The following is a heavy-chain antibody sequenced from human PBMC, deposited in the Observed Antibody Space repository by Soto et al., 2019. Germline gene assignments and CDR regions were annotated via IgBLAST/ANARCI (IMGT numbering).Heavy chain of an antibody. CDR2: IIPIFGTA. J-gene: IGHJ6*02. V-gene: IGHV1-69*13. D-gene: IGHD3-9*01. CDR3: ARSRGAYDILTGSRPPYYYYGMDV. Sequence: SVKVSCKASGGTFSSYAISWVRQAPGQGLEWMGGIIPIFGTANYAQKFQGRVTITADESTSTAYMELSSLRSEDTAVYYCARSRGAYDILTGSRPPYYYYGMDVWGQGTTVTVS. CDR1: GGTFSSYA.